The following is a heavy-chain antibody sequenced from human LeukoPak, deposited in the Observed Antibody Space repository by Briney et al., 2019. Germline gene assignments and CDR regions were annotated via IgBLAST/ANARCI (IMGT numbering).Heavy chain of an antibody. J-gene: IGHJ4*02. V-gene: IGHV3-48*01. CDR1: GFTFSTYS. CDR2: IRHDSTDL. CDR3: ARDWFGETV. D-gene: IGHD3-10*01. Sequence: GGSLRLSCAASGFTFSTYSMNWVRQAPGKGLEWVSFIRHDSTDLYYADSVTGRFTISRDNVKNLLYLQMNSLTAEDTAVYYCARDWFGETVWGRGTLVTVSS.